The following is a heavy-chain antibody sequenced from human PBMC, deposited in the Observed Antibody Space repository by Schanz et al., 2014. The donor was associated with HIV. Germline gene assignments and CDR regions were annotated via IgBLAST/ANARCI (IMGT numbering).Heavy chain of an antibody. J-gene: IGHJ4*02. CDR3: ARGRYSGSYYNY. V-gene: IGHV1-69*01. D-gene: IGHD1-26*01. CDR1: GGSFSSYA. Sequence: QVRLVQSGAEVKKPGSSVKVSCKASGGSFSSYAINWVRQAPGQGLEWMGGIVPIFGTPNYAQNFQGRVTITADESASTAYMELSGLRSEDTAVYYCARGRYSGSYYNYWGQGTLVTVSS. CDR2: IVPIFGTP.